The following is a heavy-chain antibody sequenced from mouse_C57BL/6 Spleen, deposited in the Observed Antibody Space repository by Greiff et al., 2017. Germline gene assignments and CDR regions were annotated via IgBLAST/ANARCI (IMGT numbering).Heavy chain of an antibody. CDR3: ARLLNNPYNSMGY. CDR1: GFTISSDG. D-gene: IGHD1-3*01. Sequence: EVQGVESGGDLVKPGGSLKLSCAASGFTISSDGMSWVRQAPDKRLEWVATISSGGSYTYYPDSVQGRFTISRDNAKNTLYLQMSSLKSEDTAMYYGARLLNNPYNSMGYWGQGTSVTVSS. V-gene: IGHV5-6*01. J-gene: IGHJ4*01. CDR2: ISSGGSYT.